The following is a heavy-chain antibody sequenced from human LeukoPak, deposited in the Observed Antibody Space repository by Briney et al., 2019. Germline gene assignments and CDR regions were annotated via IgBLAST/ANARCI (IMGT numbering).Heavy chain of an antibody. D-gene: IGHD1-14*01. CDR3: VKDLSPADHVGFDS. CDR1: GFTFDDYA. CDR2: IDWDSSTT. V-gene: IGHV3-43D*04. Sequence: GGSLRLSCVASGFTFDDYAMHWARQVSGKSPEWVAFIDWDSSTTFYAGSVKGRFTISRDNSRNSLYLQLNSLRFADSALYYCVKDLSPADHVGFDSWGQGTLVSVSS. J-gene: IGHJ4*02.